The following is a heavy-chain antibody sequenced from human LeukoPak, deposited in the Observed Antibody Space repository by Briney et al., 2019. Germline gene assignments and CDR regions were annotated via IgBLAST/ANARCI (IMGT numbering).Heavy chain of an antibody. CDR2: IHVSGSA. V-gene: IGHV4-4*07. J-gene: IGHJ5*02. D-gene: IGHD3-10*02. CDR1: GGAINSYY. Sequence: SETLSLTCTVSGGAINSYYWSWIRQTAGKGLEWIGRIHVSGSADYNPSLKSRATMSVDTSKNQFSLKLSSVTAADTAVYYCARDSSISHGRDWFDPWGQGTLVTVSS. CDR3: ARDSSISHGRDWFDP.